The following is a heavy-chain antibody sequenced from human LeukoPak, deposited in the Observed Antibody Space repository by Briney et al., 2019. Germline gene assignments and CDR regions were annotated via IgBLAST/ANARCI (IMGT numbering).Heavy chain of an antibody. J-gene: IGHJ4*02. CDR1: GGTFSTYG. V-gene: IGHV1-69*13. CDR3: ARLFHPALSGNYPFDY. D-gene: IGHD1-26*01. Sequence: GASVKVSCKASGGTFSTYGISWVRQAPGQGLEWMGGILPIFGTANYAQKFQGRVTITADESTSTAYMELSSLRPEDTAMYYCARLFHPALSGNYPFDYWGQGTLVTVSS. CDR2: ILPIFGTA.